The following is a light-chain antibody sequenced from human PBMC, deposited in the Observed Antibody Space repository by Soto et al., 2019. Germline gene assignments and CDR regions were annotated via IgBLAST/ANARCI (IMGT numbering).Light chain of an antibody. CDR1: QSVTKNN. J-gene: IGKJ5*01. CDR2: GAS. Sequence: EIVLTQSPGTLSLSPGERATLSCRASQSVTKNNLKWYQQKPAEAPTLLIYGASTRATGIPHRFSGSGSETDFTLTTSRLEPEDFALYYCQQYGSSAPITFGQGTRLEIK. V-gene: IGKV3-20*01. CDR3: QQYGSSAPIT.